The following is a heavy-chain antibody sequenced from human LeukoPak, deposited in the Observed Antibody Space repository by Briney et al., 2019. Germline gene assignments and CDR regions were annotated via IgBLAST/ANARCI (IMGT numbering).Heavy chain of an antibody. CDR1: GYTFTSYG. CDR2: ISGYNGNT. V-gene: IGHV1-18*01. CDR3: ARDLIGYSSGTNWFDP. Sequence: GASVKVSCKASGYTFTSYGISWVRQAPGQGLEWMGWISGYNGNTNYAQKLQGRVTMTTDTSTSTAYMELRSLRSDDTAVYYCARDLIGYSSGTNWFDPWGQGTLVTVSS. J-gene: IGHJ5*02. D-gene: IGHD6-19*01.